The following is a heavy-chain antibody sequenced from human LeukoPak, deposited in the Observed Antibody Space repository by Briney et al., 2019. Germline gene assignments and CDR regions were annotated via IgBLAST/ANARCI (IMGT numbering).Heavy chain of an antibody. CDR2: ISSSSSTI. CDR3: ATDSKVATIKALDY. CDR1: GFTFSSYS. J-gene: IGHJ4*02. V-gene: IGHV3-48*02. Sequence: QPGGSLRLSCAASGFTFSSYSMNWVRQAPGKGLEWVSYISSSSSTIYYADSVKGRFTISRDNAKNSLYLQMNSLRDEDTAVYYCATDSKVATIKALDYWGRGTLVTVSS. D-gene: IGHD5-12*01.